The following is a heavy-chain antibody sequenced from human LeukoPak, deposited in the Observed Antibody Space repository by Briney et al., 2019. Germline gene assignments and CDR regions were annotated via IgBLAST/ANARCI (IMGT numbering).Heavy chain of an antibody. CDR2: INYSGNT. D-gene: IGHD3-10*01. Sequence: SETLSLTCAVSGGSISSSSYYWGWIRQPPGKGLQWIGSINYSGNTYYNPSLKSRVTISVDTSKNQFSLRLNSVTAAETAMYYCARHGWNFHSGTYYTLDPWGQGTLVIVSS. CDR3: ARHGWNFHSGTYYTLDP. CDR1: GGSISSSSYY. V-gene: IGHV4-39*01. J-gene: IGHJ5*02.